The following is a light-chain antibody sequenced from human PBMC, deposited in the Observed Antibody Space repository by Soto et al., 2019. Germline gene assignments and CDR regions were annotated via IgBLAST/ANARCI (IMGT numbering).Light chain of an antibody. V-gene: IGKV3-11*01. Sequence: EIVLTQSPATLSLSPGERATLSCRASQSVSSSLAWYQQKPGQAPRLLIYDASNGATGIPARFSGSGSGTDFTLTISSLEPEDFAVYYCQQRSAWPRLSFGGGTKVEIK. CDR1: QSVSSS. J-gene: IGKJ4*01. CDR2: DAS. CDR3: QQRSAWPRLS.